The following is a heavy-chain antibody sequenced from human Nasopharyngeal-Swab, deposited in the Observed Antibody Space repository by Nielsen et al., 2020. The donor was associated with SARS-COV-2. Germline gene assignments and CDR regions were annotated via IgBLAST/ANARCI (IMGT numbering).Heavy chain of an antibody. CDR3: AKSVWFDP. J-gene: IGHJ5*02. CDR2: IWHDGSHE. V-gene: IGHV3-33*06. Sequence: WIRQPPGKGLEWVANIWHDGSHENYVDSVKGRFTISRDNSKKTLYLQMNSLRAEDTATYYCAKSVWFDPWGQGIPVTVSS.